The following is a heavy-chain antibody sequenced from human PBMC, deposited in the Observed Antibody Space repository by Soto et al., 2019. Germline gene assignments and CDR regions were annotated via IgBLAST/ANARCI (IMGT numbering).Heavy chain of an antibody. CDR3: ARSLQGCSGGSCDPWYFDL. V-gene: IGHV3-13*01. J-gene: IGHJ2*01. Sequence: GGSLRLSCAASGFTFSSYDMHWVRQATGKGLEWVSAIGTAGDTFYPGSVKGRFTISRENAKNSLYLQMNSLRAGDTAVYYCARSLQGCSGGSCDPWYFDLWGRGTLVTVSS. D-gene: IGHD2-15*01. CDR2: IGTAGDT. CDR1: GFTFSSYD.